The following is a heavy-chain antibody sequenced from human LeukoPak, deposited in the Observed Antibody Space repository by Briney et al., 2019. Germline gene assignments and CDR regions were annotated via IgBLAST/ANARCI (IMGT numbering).Heavy chain of an antibody. D-gene: IGHD3-10*01. CDR2: MNPNSGNA. CDR3: GRPLQRGSWTQRALDY. V-gene: IGHV1-8*01. J-gene: IGHJ4*02. CDR1: GYTFTSYD. Sequence: ASVKVSCKASGYTFTSYDISWVRQATGQGLEWMGWMNPNSGNAGYAQRFQGRVTMTRNNSISTAYMELTSLRSEDTAVYYCGRPLQRGSWTQRALDYWGQGTLVAVSS.